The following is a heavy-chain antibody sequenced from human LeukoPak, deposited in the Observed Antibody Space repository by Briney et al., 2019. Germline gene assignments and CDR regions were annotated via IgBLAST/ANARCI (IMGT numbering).Heavy chain of an antibody. Sequence: PGGSLRLSCAASGFTFSRYGINWVRQAPGKGPEWVAFISYDGNVRYHADFVEGRFTISRDNSKNTLYLQMSSLRPDDTAVYYCARGVDNSGWFVCWGQGTLVTVSS. D-gene: IGHD3-22*01. CDR2: ISYDGNVR. CDR3: ARGVDNSGWFVC. J-gene: IGHJ5*01. CDR1: GFTFSRYG. V-gene: IGHV3-30*04.